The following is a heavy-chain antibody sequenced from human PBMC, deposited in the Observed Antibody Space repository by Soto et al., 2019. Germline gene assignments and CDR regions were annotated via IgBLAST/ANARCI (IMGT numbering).Heavy chain of an antibody. CDR3: ARSTAYGEYANLDT. CDR1: GDSVSKYY. Sequence: PSETLSLTCTVSGDSVSKYYWNWIRQPAGKGLEWIGRIYTTRSPNYNPSLKSRVTMSVDTSKNQFSLKLNLSSVTAADTAVYYCARSTAYGEYANLDTWGQGTLVTVYS. CDR2: IYTTRSP. V-gene: IGHV4-4*07. D-gene: IGHD4-17*01. J-gene: IGHJ5*02.